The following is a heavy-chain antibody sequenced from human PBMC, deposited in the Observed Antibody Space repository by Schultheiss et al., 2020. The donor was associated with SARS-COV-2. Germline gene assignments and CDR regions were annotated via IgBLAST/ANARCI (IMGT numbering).Heavy chain of an antibody. Sequence: SETLSLTCAVYGGSFSGYYWSWIRQPPGKGLEWIGYIYYSGSTNYNPSLKSRVTISVDTSKNQFSLKLSSVTAADTAVYYCARQLPTPGQQLGDFDYWGQGTLVTVSS. CDR2: IYYSGST. D-gene: IGHD6-13*01. CDR3: ARQLPTPGQQLGDFDY. V-gene: IGHV4-59*08. J-gene: IGHJ4*02. CDR1: GGSFSGYY.